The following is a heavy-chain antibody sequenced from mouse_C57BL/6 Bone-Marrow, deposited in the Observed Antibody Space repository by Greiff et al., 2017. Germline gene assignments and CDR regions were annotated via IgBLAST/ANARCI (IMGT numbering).Heavy chain of an antibody. CDR3: ARSGPIYYWAMDY. V-gene: IGHV1-81*01. J-gene: IGHJ4*01. CDR2: IYPRSGNT. D-gene: IGHD3-2*02. Sequence: VKLQQSGAELARPGASVQLSCKASGYTFPSSGISWVKQRTGQGLEWIGEIYPRSGNTYYNAKFTGTATLTADKSSSTASMELRSLTSEDSAVYFCARSGPIYYWAMDYWGQGTSVTVSS. CDR1: GYTFPSSG.